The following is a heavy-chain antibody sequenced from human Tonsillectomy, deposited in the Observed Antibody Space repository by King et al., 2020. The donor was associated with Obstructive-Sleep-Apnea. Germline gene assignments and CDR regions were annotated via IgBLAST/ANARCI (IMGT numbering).Heavy chain of an antibody. CDR2: IYPIGST. CDR3: AVSSGGISQAY. D-gene: IGHD2-15*01. V-gene: IGHV4-4*02. CDR1: VGSISSSNW. Sequence: VQLQESGPGLVKPSGTLSLTCAVSVGSISSSNWWRWVRQPPGKGPEWVGEIYPIGSTNSNPSLQSRVTISVDKSQNPFSLKLSSVTAADTAVYYCAVSSGGISQAYWGQGTLVTVSS. J-gene: IGHJ4*02.